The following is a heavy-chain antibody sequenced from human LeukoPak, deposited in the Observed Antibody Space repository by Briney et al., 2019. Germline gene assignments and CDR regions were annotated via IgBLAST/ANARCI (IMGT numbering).Heavy chain of an antibody. CDR3: ARSIAARPNPLDY. CDR2: ISYDGSNK. Sequence: GGSLRLSCAASGFTFSSYAMHWVRQAPGKGLEWVAVISYDGSNKYYADSVKGRFTISRDNSKNTLYLQMNSLRAEDTAVYYCARSIAARPNPLDYWGQGTLVTVSS. J-gene: IGHJ4*02. V-gene: IGHV3-30-3*01. D-gene: IGHD6-6*01. CDR1: GFTFSSYA.